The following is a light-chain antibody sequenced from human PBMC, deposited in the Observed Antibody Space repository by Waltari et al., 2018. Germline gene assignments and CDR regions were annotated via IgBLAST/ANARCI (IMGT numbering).Light chain of an antibody. CDR3: QQYYSRRT. CDR2: WAA. CDR1: QSLLYYSNDKNY. J-gene: IGKJ1*01. Sequence: DIVMTQSPESLAVSLGERATINCKSSQSLLYYSNDKNYLAWYQQKPGQPPKLLIGWAATRPGGVPDRCSGSGSGTDFTLTSSSLQAEDVAVYYCQQYYSRRTFGQGTKVEIK. V-gene: IGKV4-1*01.